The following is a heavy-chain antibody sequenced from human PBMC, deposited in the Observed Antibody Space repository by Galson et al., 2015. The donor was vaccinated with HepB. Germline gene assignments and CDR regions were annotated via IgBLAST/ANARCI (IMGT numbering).Heavy chain of an antibody. CDR2: MNPNSDNT. J-gene: IGHJ5*02. CDR1: GYTFTSYD. Sequence: SVKVSCKASGYTFTSYDINWVRQAPGQGLEWMGWMNPNSDNTGYAQKFQGRVTMTRNTSISTAYMELRSLRSEDTAVYYCARAAGWVDPWGQGTLVTVSS. V-gene: IGHV1-8*01. CDR3: ARAAGWVDP.